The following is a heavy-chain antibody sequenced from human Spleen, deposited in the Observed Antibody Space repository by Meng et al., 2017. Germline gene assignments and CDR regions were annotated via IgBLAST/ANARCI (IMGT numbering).Heavy chain of an antibody. CDR1: GGSFSDYY. V-gene: IGHV4-34*01. CDR2: INHSGST. Sequence: QVQLQQWGAGLLKPSETLSLTCVVSGGSFSDYYWSWIRQPPGKGLEWIGEINHSGSTNYNPSLESRATISVDTSQNNLSLKLSSVTAADSAVYYCARVEGTIAAAGGSWFDPWGQGTLVTVSS. D-gene: IGHD6-13*01. J-gene: IGHJ5*02. CDR3: ARVEGTIAAAGGSWFDP.